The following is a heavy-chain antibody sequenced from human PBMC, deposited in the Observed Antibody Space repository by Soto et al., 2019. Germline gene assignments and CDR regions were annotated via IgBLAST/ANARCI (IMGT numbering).Heavy chain of an antibody. Sequence: GGSLRLSCAASGFTFRNYAMSWVRQAPGKGLEWVSGTTGSGDHTYYADSVKGRFTISKDNSKNTLYLQMNTLRAEDTAVYYCAKERGIVVPFDLDVWGQGTTVTVSS. CDR1: GFTFRNYA. CDR3: AKERGIVVPFDLDV. D-gene: IGHD3-22*01. V-gene: IGHV3-23*01. J-gene: IGHJ6*02. CDR2: TTGSGDHT.